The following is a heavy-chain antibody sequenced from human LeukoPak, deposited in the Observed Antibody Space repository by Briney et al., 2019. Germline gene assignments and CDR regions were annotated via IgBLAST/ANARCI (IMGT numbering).Heavy chain of an antibody. J-gene: IGHJ3*02. Sequence: GGSLRLSCAASGLTFDDYAMHWVRQAPGKGLEWVSGISWNSGSIGYADSVKGRFTISRDNAKNSLYLQMNSLRAEDTALYYCAKVLGARVTVDAFDIWGQGTMVTVSS. CDR3: AKVLGARVTVDAFDI. V-gene: IGHV3-9*01. D-gene: IGHD3-10*01. CDR1: GLTFDDYA. CDR2: ISWNSGSI.